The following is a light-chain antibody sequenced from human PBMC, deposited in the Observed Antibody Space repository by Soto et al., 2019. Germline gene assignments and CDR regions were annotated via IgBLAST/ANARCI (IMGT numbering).Light chain of an antibody. V-gene: IGLV2-14*01. CDR2: EVS. Sequence: QSALTQPASVSGSPGQSITISCTGTSSDVGGYNYLSWYQQHPGKAPKLMIYEVSNRPSGVSNRFSGSKSGNTASLTISGLQAEDEADYYCSSYTSSSTLYVFGTGTQLTVL. J-gene: IGLJ1*01. CDR1: SSDVGGYNY. CDR3: SSYTSSSTLYV.